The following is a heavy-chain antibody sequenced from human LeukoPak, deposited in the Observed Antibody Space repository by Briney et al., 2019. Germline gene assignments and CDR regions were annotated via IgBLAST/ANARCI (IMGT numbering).Heavy chain of an antibody. Sequence: GGSLRLSCVASGFTFSSYWMHWVRQDPRKGLVWVSRINGDGRNINYADSVRGRFTISRDNAKNTLYLQMNSLRAEDTAVYYCARQSEFSSGSVYYVYMDVWGKGTTVTVSS. J-gene: IGHJ6*03. V-gene: IGHV3-74*01. CDR3: ARQSEFSSGSVYYVYMDV. CDR1: GFTFSSYW. CDR2: INGDGRNI. D-gene: IGHD3-3*01.